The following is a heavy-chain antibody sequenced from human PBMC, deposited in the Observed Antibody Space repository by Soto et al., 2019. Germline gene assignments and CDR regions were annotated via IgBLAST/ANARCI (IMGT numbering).Heavy chain of an antibody. CDR3: AKDSTIFGVVSHKAFDV. J-gene: IGHJ3*01. V-gene: IGHV3-9*01. CDR1: GFTFDNYA. Sequence: SLRLSCAASGFTFDNYAMHWVRLVPGKGLEWVSSVTWNSGRIVYADSVKGRFTIYRDNAKNSLYLQMNSLSPEDTALYYCAKDSTIFGVVSHKAFDVWGQGTMVTVSS. D-gene: IGHD3-3*01. CDR2: VTWNSGRI.